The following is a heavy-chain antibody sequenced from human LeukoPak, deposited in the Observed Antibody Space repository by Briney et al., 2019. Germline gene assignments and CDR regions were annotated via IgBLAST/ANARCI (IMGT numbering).Heavy chain of an antibody. CDR2: VDPEDGET. D-gene: IGHD1-26*01. Sequence: ASVKVSCKVSGYTFTDYYMHWVPQAPGKGLEWMGLVDPEDGETIYAEKFQGRVTITADTSTDTAYMELSSLRSEDTAVYYCAALYSGSQLPGNYWGQGTLVTVSS. CDR1: GYTFTDYY. J-gene: IGHJ4*02. CDR3: AALYSGSQLPGNY. V-gene: IGHV1-69-2*01.